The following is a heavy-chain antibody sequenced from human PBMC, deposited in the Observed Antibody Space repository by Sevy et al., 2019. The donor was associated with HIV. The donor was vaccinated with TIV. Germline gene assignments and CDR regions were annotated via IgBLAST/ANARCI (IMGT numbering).Heavy chain of an antibody. CDR2: IYYSGST. D-gene: IGHD5-18*01. V-gene: IGHV4-59*01. Sequence: SETLSLTCTVSGGSISSYFWSWIRQPPGKGLEWIGYIYYSGSTNYNPSLKSRVTISADTSKNQFSLKLTSVTAADTAVYYCARAGTAMSYFDYRGQGTLVTVSS. CDR3: ARAGTAMSYFDY. J-gene: IGHJ4*02. CDR1: GGSISSYF.